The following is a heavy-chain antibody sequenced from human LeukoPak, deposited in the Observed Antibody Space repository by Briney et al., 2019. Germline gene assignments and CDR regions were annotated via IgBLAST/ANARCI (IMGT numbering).Heavy chain of an antibody. CDR2: ISAYNGNT. Sequence: GASVKVSCEASGYTFTSYGISWVRQAPGQGLEWMGWISAYNGNTNYAQKLQGRVTMTTDTSTSTAYMELRSLRSDDTAVYYCAARGYSYGNNIRDYWGQGTLVTVSS. D-gene: IGHD5-18*01. CDR3: AARGYSYGNNIRDY. V-gene: IGHV1-18*01. CDR1: GYTFTSYG. J-gene: IGHJ4*02.